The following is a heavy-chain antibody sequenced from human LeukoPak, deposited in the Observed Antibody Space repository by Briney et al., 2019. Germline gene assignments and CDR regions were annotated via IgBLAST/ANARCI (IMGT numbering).Heavy chain of an antibody. D-gene: IGHD5-12*01. CDR1: GGSISSYY. CDR3: ARYQEWLRVDWFDP. V-gene: IGHV4-59*01. CDR2: IYYSGST. J-gene: IGHJ5*02. Sequence: SETLSLTCTVSGGSISSYYWSWIRQPPGKGLEWIGYIYYSGSTNYNPSLKSRVTISVDTSKNQFSLKLSSATAADTAVYYCARYQEWLRVDWFDPWGQGTLVTVSS.